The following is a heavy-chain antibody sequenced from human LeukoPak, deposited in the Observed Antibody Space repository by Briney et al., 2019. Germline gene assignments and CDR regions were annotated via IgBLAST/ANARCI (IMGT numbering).Heavy chain of an antibody. D-gene: IGHD2-21*02. CDR2: INPNSGGT. Sequence: ASVKVSCKASGYTFTAYNMHWVRQAPGQGLEWMGWINPNSGGTNYAQKFQGRVTMTRDTSISTAYMELSRLRSDDTAVYYCATLAQAYCGGDCYPNAFDIWGQGTMVTVSS. J-gene: IGHJ3*02. CDR3: ATLAQAYCGGDCYPNAFDI. V-gene: IGHV1-2*02. CDR1: GYTFTAYN.